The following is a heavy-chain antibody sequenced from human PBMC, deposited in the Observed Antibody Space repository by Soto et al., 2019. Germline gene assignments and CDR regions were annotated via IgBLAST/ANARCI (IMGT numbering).Heavy chain of an antibody. CDR1: GGSISSCDYY. D-gene: IGHD1-7*01. CDR3: ARSYNWNYWFDP. J-gene: IGHJ5*02. V-gene: IGHV4-30-4*01. Sequence: SETLSLTCTVSGGSISSCDYYWSWIRQPPGKGLEWIGYIYYSGSTYYNPSLKSRVTISVDTSKNQFSLKLSSVTAADTAVYYCARSYNWNYWFDPWGQGTLVTVSS. CDR2: IYYSGST.